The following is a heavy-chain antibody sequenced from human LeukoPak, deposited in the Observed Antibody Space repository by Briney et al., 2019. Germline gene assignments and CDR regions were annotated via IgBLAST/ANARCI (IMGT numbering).Heavy chain of an antibody. CDR3: ARERFPGYYYDSSGYYPAFDY. CDR2: INAGNGNT. D-gene: IGHD3-22*01. J-gene: IGHJ4*02. CDR1: GYTFTSYA. V-gene: IGHV1-3*01. Sequence: ASVKVSCKASGYTFTSYAMHWVRQAPGQRLEWMGWINAGNGNTKYSQKFQGRVTITADESTSTAYMELSSLRSEDTAVYYCARERFPGYYYDSSGYYPAFDYWGQGTLVTVSS.